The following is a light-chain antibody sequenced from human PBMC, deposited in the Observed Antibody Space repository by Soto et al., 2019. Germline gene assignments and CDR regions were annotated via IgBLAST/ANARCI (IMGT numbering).Light chain of an antibody. Sequence: DIQMTQSPSTLSASVGDRVTITCRASQSISSWLAWYQQKPGKAPKLLIYDASNLESGVPSRFSGGGSGTELSLTISSLQPDDVATYYCQQYNYFWAFGQGTRVEIK. CDR3: QQYNYFWA. V-gene: IGKV1-5*01. CDR1: QSISSW. J-gene: IGKJ1*01. CDR2: DAS.